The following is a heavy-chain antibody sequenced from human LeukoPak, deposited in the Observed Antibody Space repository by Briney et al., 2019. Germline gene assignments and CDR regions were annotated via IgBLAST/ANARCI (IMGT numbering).Heavy chain of an antibody. CDR1: GGSINSNC. CDR3: ARVGSWYYFDY. D-gene: IGHD6-19*01. Sequence: PSETLSLTCTVSGGSINSNCWSWIRQPPGEGLEWIAYIDHSGNTNYNPSLKSRVTISRDMSKNQFSLKLTSVTAADTAMYYCARVGSWYYFDYWGQGILVTVSS. CDR2: IDHSGNT. J-gene: IGHJ4*02. V-gene: IGHV4-59*01.